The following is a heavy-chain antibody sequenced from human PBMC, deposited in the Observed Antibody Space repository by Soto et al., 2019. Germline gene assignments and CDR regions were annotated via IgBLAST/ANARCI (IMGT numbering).Heavy chain of an antibody. CDR3: ARVFSSGSGWMYYFDF. CDR1: SDSIAGENW. D-gene: IGHD6-19*01. Sequence: QVQLQESGPGLVKPSETVSLTCTVSSDSIAGENWWSWVRQPPGLGLEWIGEVFHTGGTNYNPSLKSRVTMEVDKSKNQFSLKLISATAADTAVYYCARVFSSGSGWMYYFDFWGQGTLVSVSS. CDR2: VFHTGGT. J-gene: IGHJ4*02. V-gene: IGHV4-4*02.